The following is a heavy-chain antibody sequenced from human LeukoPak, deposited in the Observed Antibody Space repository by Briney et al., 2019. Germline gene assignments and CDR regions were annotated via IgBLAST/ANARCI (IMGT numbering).Heavy chain of an antibody. CDR2: ISSSSSTI. Sequence: GSLRLSFAASGFTFSSYSMNWVRQAPGKGLEWVSYISSSSSTIYYADSVKGRFAISRDNAKNSLYLQMNSLRDEDTAVYYCARDYSSNWLFDYWGQGTLVTVSS. CDR1: GFTFSSYS. D-gene: IGHD6-13*01. J-gene: IGHJ4*02. V-gene: IGHV3-48*02. CDR3: ARDYSSNWLFDY.